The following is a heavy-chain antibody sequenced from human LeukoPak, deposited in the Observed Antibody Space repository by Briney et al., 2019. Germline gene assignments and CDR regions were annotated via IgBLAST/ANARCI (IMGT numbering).Heavy chain of an antibody. CDR3: AKVRDYYGSGSYPAGYFQH. J-gene: IGHJ1*01. Sequence: GGSLRLSCAASGFTFSSYAMSWVRQAPGKGLEWVSAISGSGGSTYYADSVKGRFTISRDNSKNTLYLQMNSLRAEDTAVYYCAKVRDYYGSGSYPAGYFQHWGQGTPVTVSS. CDR1: GFTFSSYA. CDR2: ISGSGGST. V-gene: IGHV3-23*01. D-gene: IGHD3-10*01.